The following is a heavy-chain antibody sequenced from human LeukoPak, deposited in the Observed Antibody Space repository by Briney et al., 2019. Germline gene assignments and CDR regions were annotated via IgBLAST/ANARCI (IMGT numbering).Heavy chain of an antibody. V-gene: IGHV1-18*01. CDR3: ARETTVVTQGGYFDY. J-gene: IGHJ4*02. CDR1: GYTFTSYG. CDR2: ISAYNGDT. D-gene: IGHD4-23*01. Sequence: ASVKVSCKASGYTFTSYGISWVRQAPGQGLEWMGWISAYNGDTNYAQNLQGRVTMTTDTSTSTAYMELRSLRSDDTAVYYCARETTVVTQGGYFDYWGQGTLVTVSS.